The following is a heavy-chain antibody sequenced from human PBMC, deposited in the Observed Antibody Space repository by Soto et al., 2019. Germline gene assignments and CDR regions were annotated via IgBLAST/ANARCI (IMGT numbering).Heavy chain of an antibody. CDR3: ARGIDFWSGYFPRSGMDV. D-gene: IGHD3-3*01. J-gene: IGHJ6*04. CDR2: INHSGGT. Sequence: ASETLSLTCAVYGGSFSGYYWSWIRQPPGKGLEWIGEINHSGGTNYNPSLKSRVTISVDTSKNQFSLKLSSVTAADTAVYYCARGIDFWSGYFPRSGMDVWGKGTTVTVSS. V-gene: IGHV4-34*01. CDR1: GGSFSGYY.